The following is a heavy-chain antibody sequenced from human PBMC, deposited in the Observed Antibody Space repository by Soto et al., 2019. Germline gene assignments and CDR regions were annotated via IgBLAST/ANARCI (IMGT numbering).Heavy chain of an antibody. V-gene: IGHV3-23*01. CDR3: AKEIGEYSYGYNAFDI. CDR2: ISDRGINT. CDR1: GFSFSTYA. Sequence: EVQLLESGGGLVQPGGSLRLSCAASGFSFSTYAMSWVRQAPGKGLEWVSAISDRGINTYFADSVKGRFTISRDNSKNTLQRQMNSLRAEDTAVYYCAKEIGEYSYGYNAFDIWGQGTMVTVSS. J-gene: IGHJ3*02. D-gene: IGHD5-18*01.